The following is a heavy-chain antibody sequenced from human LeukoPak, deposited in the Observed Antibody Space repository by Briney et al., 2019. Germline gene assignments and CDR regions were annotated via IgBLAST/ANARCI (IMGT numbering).Heavy chain of an antibody. CDR3: ARDFMPWHRYSVVY. V-gene: IGHV3-30*04. D-gene: IGHD3-16*02. J-gene: IGHJ4*02. CDR1: GFTFSSYA. Sequence: GGSLRLSCAASGFTFSSYAMHWVRQAPGKGLEWVAVISYDGSNKYYADSVKGRFTISRDNSKNMLYLQMNSLRAEDTAVYYCARDFMPWHRYSVVYWGQGTLVTVSS. CDR2: ISYDGSNK.